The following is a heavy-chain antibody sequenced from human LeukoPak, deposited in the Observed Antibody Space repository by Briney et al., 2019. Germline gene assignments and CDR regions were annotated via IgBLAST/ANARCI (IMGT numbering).Heavy chain of an antibody. CDR3: ASIGYDLLTGYYTPRGAFNI. V-gene: IGHV3-7*03. J-gene: IGHJ3*02. D-gene: IGHD3-9*01. CDR2: IKQDGSEK. Sequence: PGGSLRLSCAASGFTFRSDGMSWVRQAPGKGLEWVANIKQDGSEKYYVDFVKGRITSSRDNAKSSLYLQMNCLRAEDTAVYYCASIGYDLLTGYYTPRGAFNIWGQGTIVPNSS. CDR1: GFTFRSDG.